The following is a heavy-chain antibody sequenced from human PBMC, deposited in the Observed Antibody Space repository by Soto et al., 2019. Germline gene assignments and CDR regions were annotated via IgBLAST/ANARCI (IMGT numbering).Heavy chain of an antibody. CDR3: ARRFLETRDWFDP. CDR1: GYTFTGYY. V-gene: IGHV1-2*02. Sequence: QVQLVQSGAEVKKPGASVKVSCKASGYTFTGYYIHWVRQAPGQGLEWVGWINPDSGGANYARKFQGRVTMTRDTSISTAYLELSRLRYDDTAVYYCARRFLETRDWFDPWGQGTLVTVSS. D-gene: IGHD3-3*01. J-gene: IGHJ5*02. CDR2: INPDSGGA.